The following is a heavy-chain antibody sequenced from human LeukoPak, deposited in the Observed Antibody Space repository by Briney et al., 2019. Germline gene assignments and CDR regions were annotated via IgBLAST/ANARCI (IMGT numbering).Heavy chain of an antibody. CDR2: IYTSGST. D-gene: IGHD3-22*01. J-gene: IGHJ6*03. V-gene: IGHV4-4*09. CDR3: ATHGTYYYDSRGYPKQYYYMDV. CDR1: GGSISSYY. Sequence: PSETLSLTCTVSGGSISSYYWSWIRQPPGKGLEWIGYIYTSGSTNYNPSLKSRVTISVDTSKNQFSLKLSSVTAADTAVYYCATHGTYYYDSRGYPKQYYYMDVWGKGTTVTVSS.